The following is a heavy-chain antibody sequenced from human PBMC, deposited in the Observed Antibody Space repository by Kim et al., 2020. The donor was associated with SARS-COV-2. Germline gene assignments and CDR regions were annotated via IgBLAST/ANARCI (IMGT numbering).Heavy chain of an antibody. CDR2: ISHSGST. CDR3: ARGRNCCYGEH. D-gene: IGHD4-17*01. J-gene: IGHJ4*02. V-gene: IGHV4-34*01. CDR1: DGSFSGYY. Sequence: SETLSLTCAVYDGSFSGYYWSWIRQPPGRGLEWIGEISHSGSTNYNPSLKSRVTISLDTSKNQFSLKLSSVTAADTAVYYCARGRNCCYGEHWGQGTLVTVSS.